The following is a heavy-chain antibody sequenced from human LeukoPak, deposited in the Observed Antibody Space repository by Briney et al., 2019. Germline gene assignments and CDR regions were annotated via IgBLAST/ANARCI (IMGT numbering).Heavy chain of an antibody. Sequence: SETLSLTCTVSGGSISSYYWSWIRQPAGKGLEWIGCIYTTGSTNYNPSLKRRVTMSVDTSKNQFSLKLNSVTAADTAVYYCARDAGFYYYMDVWGKGTTVTVSS. J-gene: IGHJ6*03. V-gene: IGHV4-4*07. CDR1: GGSISSYY. CDR2: IYTTGST. CDR3: ARDAGFYYYMDV.